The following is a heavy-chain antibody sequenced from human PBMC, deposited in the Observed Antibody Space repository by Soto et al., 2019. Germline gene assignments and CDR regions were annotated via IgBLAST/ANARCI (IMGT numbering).Heavy chain of an antibody. CDR3: ARGGAVAGRYNWFAP. CDR2: IYYSGGT. Sequence: PSETLSLTCTVSGGSISSYDWSWIRQPPGKGLEWIGYIYYSGGTNYNPSLKSRVTISVDTTKNQSSLRLSSVTAADTAVYYCARGGAVAGRYNWFAPWGQGTLVTVSS. J-gene: IGHJ5*02. CDR1: GGSISSYD. V-gene: IGHV4-59*01. D-gene: IGHD6-19*01.